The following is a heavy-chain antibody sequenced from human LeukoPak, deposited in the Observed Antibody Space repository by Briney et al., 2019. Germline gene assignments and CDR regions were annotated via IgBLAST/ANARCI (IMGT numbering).Heavy chain of an antibody. Sequence: ASVKVSCKASGYTFTGYYMHWVRQAPGQGLEWMGWINPNSGGTNYAQKFQGRVTMTRDTSISTAYMELISLRSDDTAVYYCARALYLITSTYYFDYWGQGTLVTVSS. CDR1: GYTFTGYY. V-gene: IGHV1-2*02. D-gene: IGHD2-2*02. CDR2: INPNSGGT. CDR3: ARALYLITSTYYFDY. J-gene: IGHJ4*02.